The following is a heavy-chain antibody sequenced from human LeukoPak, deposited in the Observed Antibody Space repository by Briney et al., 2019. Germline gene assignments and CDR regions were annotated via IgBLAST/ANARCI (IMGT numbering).Heavy chain of an antibody. J-gene: IGHJ4*02. CDR2: ISGSGGST. V-gene: IGHV3-23*01. Sequence: GGSLRLSCAASGFTFSSYAMSWVRQAPGKGLEWVSAISGSGGSTYYADSVKGRFTISRDNSKNTLYLQMNSLRAEDTAVYYCAKDVTFIVGATSEWSFDYWGQGTLVTVSS. CDR1: GFTFSSYA. CDR3: AKDVTFIVGATSEWSFDY. D-gene: IGHD1-26*01.